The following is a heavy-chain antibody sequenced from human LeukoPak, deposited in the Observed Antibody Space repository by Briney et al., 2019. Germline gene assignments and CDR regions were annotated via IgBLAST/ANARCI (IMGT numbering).Heavy chain of an antibody. CDR3: VKDISGWSYFDY. CDR2: ISWNSANT. J-gene: IGHJ4*02. V-gene: IGHV3-9*01. CDR1: IFIFDDYG. D-gene: IGHD6-19*01. Sequence: GGSLTLSCTLSIFIFDDYGMHWLRHAPGKGGEWVAGISWNSANTGYADSVKGRFTISRDNAKNSLYLQINSLRPENTALYYCVKDISGWSYFDYWGQGTLVTVSP.